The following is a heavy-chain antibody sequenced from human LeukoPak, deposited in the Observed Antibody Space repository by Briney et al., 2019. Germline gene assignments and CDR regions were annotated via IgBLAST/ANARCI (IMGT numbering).Heavy chain of an antibody. D-gene: IGHD3-16*02. CDR3: ARGGLWLPLSFDY. V-gene: IGHV1-2*02. CDR2: INPNSGGT. Sequence: GASVKVSCKASGYTFTGYYMHWVRQAPGQGPEWMGWINPNSGGTKYAQKFQGRVSMTRDTSMSTAYMELSRLRSDDTAVYYCARGGLWLPLSFDYWGQGTLVTVSS. CDR1: GYTFTGYY. J-gene: IGHJ4*02.